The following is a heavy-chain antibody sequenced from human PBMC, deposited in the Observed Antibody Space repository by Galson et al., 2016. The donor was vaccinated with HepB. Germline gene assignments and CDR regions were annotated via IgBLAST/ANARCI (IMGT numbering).Heavy chain of an antibody. V-gene: IGHV1-18*04. CDR2: ISPYNGNS. CDR1: GYSFTSDG. D-gene: IGHD2-15*01. J-gene: IGHJ4*02. CDR3: AREGVCSDGSCYSGFDY. Sequence: SVKVSCKASGYSFTSDGISWVRQVPGQGLEWMGWISPYNGNSSYAQKFQGRVTMTTDTSTNTAYMELRSLRSDDTAVYYCAREGVCSDGSCYSGFDYWGQGTPVTVSS.